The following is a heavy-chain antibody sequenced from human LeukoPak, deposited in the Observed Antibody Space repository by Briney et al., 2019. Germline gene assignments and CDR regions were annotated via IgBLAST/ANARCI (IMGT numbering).Heavy chain of an antibody. CDR2: ISSNGGST. CDR3: ASLYYYDSSGYYLTLPYYYGMDV. Sequence: PGGSLRLSCSASGSTFSSYAMHWVRQAPGKGLEYVSAISSNGGSTYYADSVKGRFTISRDNSKNTLYLQMSSLRAEDTAVYYCASLYYYDSSGYYLTLPYYYGMDVWGQGTTVTVSS. V-gene: IGHV3-64D*06. J-gene: IGHJ6*02. D-gene: IGHD3-22*01. CDR1: GSTFSSYA.